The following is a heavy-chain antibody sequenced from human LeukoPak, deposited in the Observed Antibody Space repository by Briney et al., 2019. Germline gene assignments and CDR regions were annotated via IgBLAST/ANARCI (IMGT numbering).Heavy chain of an antibody. CDR3: ARGHDRFDY. V-gene: IGHV3-30-3*01. D-gene: IGHD3-9*01. J-gene: IGHJ4*02. Sequence: GGSLRLSCAASGFTFSSYAMHWVRQAPGKGLEWVAVISYDGSNKYYADSVKGQFTISRDNSKNTLYLQMNSLRAEDTAVYYCARGHDRFDYWGQGTLVTVSS. CDR1: GFTFSSYA. CDR2: ISYDGSNK.